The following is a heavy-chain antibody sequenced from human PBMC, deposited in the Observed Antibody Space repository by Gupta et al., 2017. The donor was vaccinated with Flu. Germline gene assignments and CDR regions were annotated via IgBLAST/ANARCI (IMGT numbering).Heavy chain of an antibody. D-gene: IGHD3-22*01. V-gene: IGHV3-30*18. CDR1: GFSFSSSG. Sequence: QVQLVESGGGVVQPGRSLRLSCTASGFSFSSSGMYWVRQAPGKALEWGAVIAYDSRDEKNADFAKGRFTISRDDFKNTLFLQGNSLRADDKAVYYWAKAHSVLYESRGLSYYYYGMDVWGQGTTVTVSS. CDR2: IAYDSRDE. J-gene: IGHJ6*02. CDR3: AKAHSVLYESRGLSYYYYGMDV.